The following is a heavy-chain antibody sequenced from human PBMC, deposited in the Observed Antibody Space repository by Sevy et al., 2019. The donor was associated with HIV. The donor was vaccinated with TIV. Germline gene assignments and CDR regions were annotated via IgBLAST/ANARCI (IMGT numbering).Heavy chain of an antibody. Sequence: GGSLRLSCAASGFTFSSYGKHWVRQAPGKGLEWVAFIRYDGSNKYYADSVKGRFTISRDNSKNTLYLQMNSLRAEDTAVYYCAKDSYGGNAYYYYGMDVWGQGTTVTVSS. V-gene: IGHV3-30*02. CDR3: AKDSYGGNAYYYYGMDV. D-gene: IGHD4-17*01. J-gene: IGHJ6*02. CDR2: IRYDGSNK. CDR1: GFTFSSYG.